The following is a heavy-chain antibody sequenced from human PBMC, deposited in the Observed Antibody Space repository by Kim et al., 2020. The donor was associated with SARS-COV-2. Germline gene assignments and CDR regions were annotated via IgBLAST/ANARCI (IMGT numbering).Heavy chain of an antibody. D-gene: IGHD5-18*01. J-gene: IGHJ4*02. CDR1: GGSISSGGYY. V-gene: IGHV4-31*03. Sequence: SETLSLTCTVSGGSISSGGYYWSWIRQHPGKGLEWIGNIYYSGSTYYNPSLKSRVTISVDTSKNQFSLKLSSVTAGDTALYYCARPERGYSSMGEYWGQGALVTFSS. CDR3: ARPERGYSSMGEY. CDR2: IYYSGST.